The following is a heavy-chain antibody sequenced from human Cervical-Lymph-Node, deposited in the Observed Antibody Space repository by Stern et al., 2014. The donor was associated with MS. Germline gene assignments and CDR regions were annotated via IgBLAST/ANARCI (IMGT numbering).Heavy chain of an antibody. CDR2: FDTEAWKT. J-gene: IGHJ5*02. CDR3: ATVLRRTSLVGVSVSWFDP. D-gene: IGHD3-3*01. V-gene: IGHV1-24*01. Sequence: QVQLVQSGAEVKKPGASVKVSCKVSGYTLTAYSVHWVRQAPGKGLEWMGSFDTEAWKTSTAQKFQGRISMTEYTSTATAYRERSSLRSEDTAVYYCATVLRRTSLVGVSVSWFDPWGQGTLVTVSS. CDR1: GYTLTAYS.